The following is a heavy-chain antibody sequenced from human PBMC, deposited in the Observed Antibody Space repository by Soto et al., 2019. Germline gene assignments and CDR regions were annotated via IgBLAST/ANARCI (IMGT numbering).Heavy chain of an antibody. J-gene: IGHJ4*02. Sequence: QVQLVQSGAEVKKPGASVKVSCKASGYSFTSYGISWVRQAPGQGPEWMGWISGHNGNTNHPQSLLGRVTMTTDTSRNTAYMELRSLRSDDTAVYYCARHRFNYYDDTVYYYFDYWGQGTLVTVSS. CDR2: ISGHNGNT. D-gene: IGHD3-22*01. CDR3: ARHRFNYYDDTVYYYFDY. V-gene: IGHV1-18*04. CDR1: GYSFTSYG.